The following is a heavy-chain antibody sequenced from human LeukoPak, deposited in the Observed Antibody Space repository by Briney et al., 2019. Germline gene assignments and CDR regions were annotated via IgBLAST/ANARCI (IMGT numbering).Heavy chain of an antibody. J-gene: IGHJ4*02. V-gene: IGHV4-39*07. CDR3: ARGSALAVAGAVDY. CDR1: GGSISSSSYY. Sequence: SETLSLTCTVSGGSISSSSYYWGWIRQPPGKGLEWIGSIYTSGSTNYNPSLKSRVTISVDTSKNQFSLKLSSVTAADTAVYYCARGSALAVAGAVDYWGQGTLVTVSS. D-gene: IGHD6-19*01. CDR2: IYTSGST.